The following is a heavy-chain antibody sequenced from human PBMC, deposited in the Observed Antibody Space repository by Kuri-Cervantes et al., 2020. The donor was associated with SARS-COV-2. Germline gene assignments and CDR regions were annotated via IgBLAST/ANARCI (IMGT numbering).Heavy chain of an antibody. Sequence: ESLKISCTVSGGSISSSSYYWGWIRQPPGKGLERIGSIYYSGSTYYNPSLKSRVTISVDTSKNQFSLKLSSVTAADTAVYYCARVGVVIAIPDYWGQGTLVTVSS. D-gene: IGHD2-21*01. V-gene: IGHV4-39*07. CDR3: ARVGVVIAIPDY. J-gene: IGHJ4*02. CDR2: IYYSGST. CDR1: GGSISSSSYY.